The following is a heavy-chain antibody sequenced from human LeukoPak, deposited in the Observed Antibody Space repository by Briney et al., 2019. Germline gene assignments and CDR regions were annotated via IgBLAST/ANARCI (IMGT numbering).Heavy chain of an antibody. Sequence: GGSLRLSCAASGFTFSSYAMSWGRQAPGKGLEWGSAISGSGGSTYYADSVKGRFTISRDNSKNTLYLQMNSLRAEDTAVYYCAGGPSGWPGNPYYFDYWGQGTLVTVSS. V-gene: IGHV3-23*01. J-gene: IGHJ4*02. CDR3: AGGPSGWPGNPYYFDY. D-gene: IGHD6-19*01. CDR2: ISGSGGST. CDR1: GFTFSSYA.